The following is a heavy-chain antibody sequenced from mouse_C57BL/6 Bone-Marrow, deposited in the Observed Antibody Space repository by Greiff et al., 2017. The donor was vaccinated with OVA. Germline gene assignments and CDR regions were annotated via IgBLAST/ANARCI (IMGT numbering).Heavy chain of an antibody. Sequence: EVKLQESGGGLVKPGGSLKLSCAASGFTFSSYAMSWVRQTPEKRLEWVATISDGGSYTYYPDNVKGRFTISRDNAKNNLYLQMSHLKSEDTAMYYCASNYYGSLWYFDVWGTGTTVTVSS. D-gene: IGHD1-1*01. CDR2: ISDGGSYT. V-gene: IGHV5-4*03. CDR3: ASNYYGSLWYFDV. J-gene: IGHJ1*03. CDR1: GFTFSSYA.